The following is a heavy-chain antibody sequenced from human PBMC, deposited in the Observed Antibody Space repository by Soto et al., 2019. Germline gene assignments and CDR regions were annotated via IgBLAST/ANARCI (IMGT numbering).Heavy chain of an antibody. D-gene: IGHD6-13*01. Sequence: EVQLVESGGDLVQPGGSLRLSCAASGFIFSDYTMTWVRQAPGRGLEFVSHISSSGDAIFYAESVKGRFTVSRDNAKNSLYLQMNSLSDDDTAVYFCARDHGGSTWFVGVYYFFGMDVWGQGTAVTVSS. CDR3: ARDHGGSTWFVGVYYFFGMDV. V-gene: IGHV3-48*02. CDR1: GFIFSDYT. J-gene: IGHJ6*02. CDR2: ISSSGDAI.